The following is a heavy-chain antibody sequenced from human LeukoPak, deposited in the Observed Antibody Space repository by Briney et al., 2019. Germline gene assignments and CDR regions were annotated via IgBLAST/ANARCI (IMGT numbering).Heavy chain of an antibody. Sequence: PSETLSLTCTLSGRSISSGGYYWSWIRQHPGKGLQRIGYIYYSESTYYNPSLKSRVTITVDTSKNQFSLKMSSVTAADTAVYYCAREGEYYDSSGRHDAFDIWGQGTMVTVSS. V-gene: IGHV4-31*03. J-gene: IGHJ3*02. CDR1: GRSISSGGYY. CDR3: AREGEYYDSSGRHDAFDI. D-gene: IGHD3-22*01. CDR2: IYYSEST.